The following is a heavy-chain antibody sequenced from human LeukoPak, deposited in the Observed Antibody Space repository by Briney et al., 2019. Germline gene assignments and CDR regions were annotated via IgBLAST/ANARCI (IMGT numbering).Heavy chain of an antibody. Sequence: GGSLRLSCAASGFTFDDYSMHWVRQTPGKGQEWVSLISWDGSSTYYADSVKGRFTISRDNSKNSLYLQMNSLRTEDAALFYCAKGAKTTGWLLDFWGQGTLVTVSS. CDR3: AKGAKTTGWLLDF. CDR2: ISWDGSST. J-gene: IGHJ4*02. D-gene: IGHD6-19*01. CDR1: GFTFDDYS. V-gene: IGHV3-43*01.